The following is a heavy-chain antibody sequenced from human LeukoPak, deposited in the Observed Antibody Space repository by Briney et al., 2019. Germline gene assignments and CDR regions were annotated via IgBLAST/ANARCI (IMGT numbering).Heavy chain of an antibody. CDR2: IWYDGSNK. CDR1: GFHFSTYG. J-gene: IGHJ4*02. Sequence: GGSLRLSCAASGFHFSTYGMHWVRQAPGKGLEWVGVIWYDGSNKIYAESVKGRFTISRDNSKNTLYLQMNSLRAEDTAVYYCAGPRGDDYWGQGTLVTVSS. D-gene: IGHD2-21*01. CDR3: AGPRGDDY. V-gene: IGHV3-33*01.